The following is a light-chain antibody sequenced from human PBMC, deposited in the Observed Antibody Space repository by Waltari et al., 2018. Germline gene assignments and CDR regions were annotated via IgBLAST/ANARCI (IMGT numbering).Light chain of an antibody. CDR2: AAS. CDR3: QHHFRLPAT. CDR1: QNIGHY. J-gene: IGKJ1*01. V-gene: IGKV3-11*01. Sequence: LVLRHPPGTLPWSQGGRATPSDRARQNIGHYLAWYQQKPGQTPRLLTYAASTRATGMPARFSGSGSGADFNLTITGLEPDDFAVYYCQHHFRLPATFGQGTKV.